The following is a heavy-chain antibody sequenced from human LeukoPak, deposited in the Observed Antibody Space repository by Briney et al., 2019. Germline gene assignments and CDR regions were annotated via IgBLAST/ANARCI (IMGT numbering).Heavy chain of an antibody. CDR3: ARGRTTGEFDY. D-gene: IGHD4-11*01. V-gene: IGHV1-69*05. CDR2: TNPIYHIP. Sequence: ASVKVSCKASGYTFTSYGISWVRQAPGQGLEWMGGTNPIYHIPTYAQIFQGRVTITKDESTSTASMDLSSLTSEDTAVYYCARGRTTGEFDYWGQGTLVTVSS. CDR1: GYTFTSYG. J-gene: IGHJ4*02.